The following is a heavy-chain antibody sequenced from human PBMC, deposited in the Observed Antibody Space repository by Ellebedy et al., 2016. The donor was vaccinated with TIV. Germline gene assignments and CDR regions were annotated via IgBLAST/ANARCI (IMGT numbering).Heavy chain of an antibody. V-gene: IGHV3-9*01. Sequence: SLKISCAASGFTFSSYWMSWVRQAPGKGLEWVSGISWNSGSIGYADSVKGRFTISRDNAKNSLYLQMNSLRAEDTAVYYCAGRAYNWNDGSLFDYWGQGTLVTVSS. CDR1: GFTFSSYW. CDR3: AGRAYNWNDGSLFDY. J-gene: IGHJ4*02. CDR2: ISWNSGSI. D-gene: IGHD1-1*01.